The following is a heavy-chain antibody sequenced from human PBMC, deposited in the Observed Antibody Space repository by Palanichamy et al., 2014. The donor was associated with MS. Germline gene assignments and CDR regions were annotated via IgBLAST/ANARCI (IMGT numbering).Heavy chain of an antibody. D-gene: IGHD3-22*01. CDR2: IYTSGST. V-gene: IGHV4-4*07. J-gene: IGHJ4*02. CDR3: ARDSYYYDSSGYYSFDY. CDR1: GGSISSYY. Sequence: QVQLQESGPGLVKPSETLSLTCTVSGGSISSYYWSWIRQPAGKGLEWIGRIYTSGSTNYNPSLKSRVTMSVDTSKNQFPLRLSSVTAADTAVYYCARDSYYYDSSGYYSFDYWGQGTLVTVSS.